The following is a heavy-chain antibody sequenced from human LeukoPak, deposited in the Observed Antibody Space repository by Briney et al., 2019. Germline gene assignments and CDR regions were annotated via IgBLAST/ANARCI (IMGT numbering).Heavy chain of an antibody. CDR3: ARETPYGSGSSLFDY. V-gene: IGHV4-4*07. J-gene: IGHJ4*02. Sequence: SETLSLTCTVSGGSISSYYWSWIRQPAGKGLEWIGRIYTSGSTNYNPSLKSRVTMSVDTSENQFSLKLSSVTAADTAMYYCARETPYGSGSSLFDYWGQGTLVTVSS. CDR2: IYTSGST. D-gene: IGHD3-10*01. CDR1: GGSISSYY.